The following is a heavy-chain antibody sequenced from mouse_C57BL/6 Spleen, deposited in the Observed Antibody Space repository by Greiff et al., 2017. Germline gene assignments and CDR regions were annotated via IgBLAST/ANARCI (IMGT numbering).Heavy chain of an antibody. V-gene: IGHV1-52*01. CDR2: IDPSASEP. CDR3: ARLDFPGRYFDY. Sequence: QVQLQQPGAELVRPGSSVKLSCKASGYTFTSYWMHWVKQRPIQGLEWIGNIDPSASEPPYHQKFKDKATLTVDKSSSTAYMQLSSLTSEDSAVYYCARLDFPGRYFDYWGQGTTLTVSS. J-gene: IGHJ2*01. CDR1: GYTFTSYW.